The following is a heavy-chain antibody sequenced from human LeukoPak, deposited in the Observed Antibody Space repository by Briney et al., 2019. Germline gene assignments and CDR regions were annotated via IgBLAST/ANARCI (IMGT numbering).Heavy chain of an antibody. CDR3: TREADTYYDFWSGPQQGYAFDI. J-gene: IGHJ3*02. CDR1: GFTFSSYA. D-gene: IGHD3-3*01. CDR2: ISGSGGST. V-gene: IGHV3-23*01. Sequence: GGSLRLSCAASGFTFSSYAMSWVRQAPGKGLEWVSAISGSGGSTYYADSVKGRFTISRDNSKNTPYLQMNSLKTEDTAVYYCTREADTYYDFWSGPQQGYAFDIWGQGTIVTVSS.